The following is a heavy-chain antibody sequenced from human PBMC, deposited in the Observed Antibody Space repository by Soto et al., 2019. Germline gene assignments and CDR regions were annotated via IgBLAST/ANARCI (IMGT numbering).Heavy chain of an antibody. D-gene: IGHD6-19*01. CDR2: ISSRGDST. CDR1: GFTFTNYA. J-gene: IGHJ3*01. Sequence: EVQLLESGGGLVQPGGSLRLSCAASGFTFTNYAMNWVRQAPGKGLEWVSVISSRGDSTNYADSVKGRFTISRDNSKNTLYLQMNSLRVEDTAVYYCAKEGSGWYSRGSFDFWGQGTMVTVSS. V-gene: IGHV3-23*01. CDR3: AKEGSGWYSRGSFDF.